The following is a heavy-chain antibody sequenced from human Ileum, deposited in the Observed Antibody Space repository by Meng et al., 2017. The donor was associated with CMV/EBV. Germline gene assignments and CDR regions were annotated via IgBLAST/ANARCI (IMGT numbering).Heavy chain of an antibody. J-gene: IGHJ6*01. CDR3: ARDQSGVSNYVPYYYYGMDV. CDR1: GYTFTSYG. Sequence: ASLKVSCKASGYTFTSYGISWVRQAPGQGLEWMGWISAYNGNTNYAQKLQGRVTMTTDTSTSTAYMELRSLRSDDTAVYYCARDQSGVSNYVPYYYYGMDVWGQGNTV. V-gene: IGHV1-18*01. D-gene: IGHD4-11*01. CDR2: ISAYNGNT.